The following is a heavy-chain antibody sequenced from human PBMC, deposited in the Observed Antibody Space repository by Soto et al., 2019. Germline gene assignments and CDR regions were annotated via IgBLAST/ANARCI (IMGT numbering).Heavy chain of an antibody. D-gene: IGHD6-19*01. CDR1: GFTFSNAW. J-gene: IGHJ6*02. CDR2: IKSKTDGGTT. CDR3: TTEENYSSGWYYYGMDV. V-gene: IGHV3-15*01. Sequence: GGSLRLSCAASGFTFSNAWMSWVRQAPGKGLEWVGRIKSKTDGGTTDYAAPVKGRFTISRDDSKNTLYLQMNSLKTEDTAVYYCTTEENYSSGWYYYGMDVWGQGTTVTVS.